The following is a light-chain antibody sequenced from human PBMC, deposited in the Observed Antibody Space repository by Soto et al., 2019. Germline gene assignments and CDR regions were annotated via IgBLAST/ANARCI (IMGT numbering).Light chain of an antibody. CDR2: GAS. Sequence: EIVLTQSPGTLSLSPGERATLSCRASQSVSSSYLAWYQQKPGQAPRPLIYGASSRAIGIPDRFSGSGSGTDFALTSSRLEPEDLAVYYCQQYGSSPWTFGQGTKVEIK. V-gene: IGKV3-20*01. CDR3: QQYGSSPWT. J-gene: IGKJ1*01. CDR1: QSVSSSY.